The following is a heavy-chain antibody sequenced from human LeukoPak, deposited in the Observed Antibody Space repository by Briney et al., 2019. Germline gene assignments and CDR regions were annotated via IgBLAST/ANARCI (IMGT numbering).Heavy chain of an antibody. CDR2: ISGSGGST. CDR1: GFTFSSYW. J-gene: IGHJ4*02. V-gene: IGHV3-23*01. Sequence: GGPLRLSCAASGFTFSSYWMSWVRQSPGKGLEWGSAISGSGGSTYYADSVKGRFTISRDNSKNTLYLQMDSVSAEDTAVYYCAKARVGEAGASDYWGQGTLVTVSS. CDR3: AKARVGEAGASDY. D-gene: IGHD6-13*01.